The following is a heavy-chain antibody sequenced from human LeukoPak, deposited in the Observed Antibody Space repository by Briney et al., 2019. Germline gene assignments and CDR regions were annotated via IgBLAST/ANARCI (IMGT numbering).Heavy chain of an antibody. V-gene: IGHV5-51*01. Sequence: GESLKISCKGSGYRFLNHWIGWVRQVPGKGLEWMGNIYLGDSDTKYSPSFQGQVTISVDKSTSTAYLQWNSLRASDTAIYYCARRGYGSGSIGYFDSWGQGTLVTVSS. CDR3: ARRGYGSGSIGYFDS. CDR1: GYRFLNHW. J-gene: IGHJ4*02. D-gene: IGHD3-10*01. CDR2: IYLGDSDT.